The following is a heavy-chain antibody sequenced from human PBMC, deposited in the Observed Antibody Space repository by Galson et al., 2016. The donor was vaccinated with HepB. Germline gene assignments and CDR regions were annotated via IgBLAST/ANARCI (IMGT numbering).Heavy chain of an antibody. CDR2: MYYSGNA. CDR3: ARSNYHDTSRAFDI. CDR1: Y. V-gene: IGHV4-31*02. Sequence: YWTWIRQNPEKGLQWIGYMYYSGNAHYNPSLKSRVIISIDTSKNQFSLKLSSVTAADTAVYFCARSNYHDTSRAFDIWGQGTVITVSS. D-gene: IGHD3-22*01. J-gene: IGHJ3*02.